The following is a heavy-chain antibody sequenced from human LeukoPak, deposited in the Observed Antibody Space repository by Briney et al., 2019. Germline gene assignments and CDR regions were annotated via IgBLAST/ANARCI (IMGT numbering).Heavy chain of an antibody. CDR2: MNPNSGNT. CDR3: ARYSSSWYFNYYYYGMDV. J-gene: IGHJ6*02. D-gene: IGHD6-13*01. V-gene: IGHV1-8*01. CDR1: GYTFTSYD. Sequence: GASVKVSCKASGYTFTSYDINWVRQATGQGLEWMGWMNPNSGNTGYAQKFQGRVTMTRNTSISTAYMELSSLRSEDTAVYYCARYSSSWYFNYYYYGMDVWGRGTTVTVSS.